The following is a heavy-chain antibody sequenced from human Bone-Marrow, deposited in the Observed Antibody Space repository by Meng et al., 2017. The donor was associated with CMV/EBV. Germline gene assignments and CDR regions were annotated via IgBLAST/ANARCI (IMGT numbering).Heavy chain of an antibody. V-gene: IGHV3-33*06. J-gene: IGHJ4*02. CDR1: GVTVSSYG. D-gene: IGHD1-26*01. CDR2: IWYDGSNK. Sequence: CAASGVTVSSYGMHWVRQAPGKGLEWVAVIWYDGSNKYYADSVKGRFTISRDNSKNTLYLQMNSLRAEDTAVYYCAKDLVGATTLDYWGQGTLVTVSS. CDR3: AKDLVGATTLDY.